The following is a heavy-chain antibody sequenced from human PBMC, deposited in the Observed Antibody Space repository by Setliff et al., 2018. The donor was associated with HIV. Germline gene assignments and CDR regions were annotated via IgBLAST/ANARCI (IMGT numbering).Heavy chain of an antibody. Sequence: SETLSLTCTVSGDSISSGGYYWHWIRQHPGKGLEWIGYIFYSGSTYYNPSLKSRVTISLDTSENQFSLKLSSVTAADPAVDYCARGESGYSSSWYPLPFDYWGQGTLVTVSS. V-gene: IGHV4-31*03. J-gene: IGHJ4*02. D-gene: IGHD6-13*01. CDR1: GDSISSGGYY. CDR3: ARGESGYSSSWYPLPFDY. CDR2: IFYSGST.